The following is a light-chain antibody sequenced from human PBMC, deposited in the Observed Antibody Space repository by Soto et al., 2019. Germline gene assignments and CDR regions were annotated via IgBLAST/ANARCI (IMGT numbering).Light chain of an antibody. CDR3: QQYGSSPPLT. Sequence: EIVLTQSPGTMSLSPGERATLSCRASQSVSSSYLAWYQQKPGQAPRLLIYGASSRATGIPDRFSGSGSGTDFTLTISRLEPEDLAVYYCQQYGSSPPLTFGGGTKVEIK. CDR2: GAS. V-gene: IGKV3-20*01. J-gene: IGKJ4*01. CDR1: QSVSSSY.